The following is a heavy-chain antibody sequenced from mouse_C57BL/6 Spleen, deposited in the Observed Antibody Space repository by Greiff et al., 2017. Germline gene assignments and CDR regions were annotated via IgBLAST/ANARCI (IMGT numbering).Heavy chain of an antibody. CDR2: INPSSGGT. CDR1: GYTFTSYW. V-gene: IGHV1-53*01. D-gene: IGHD1-1*01. J-gene: IGHJ2*01. CDR3: ARVAYYGLDY. Sequence: QVQLQQPGTELVKPGASVTLSCTASGYTFTSYWMHWVKQRPGQGLEWIGNINPSSGGTNYHETFKSQATLTVDKSSSTAYMQLSSLTSEDSAVYDYARVAYYGLDYWGQGTTLTVSS.